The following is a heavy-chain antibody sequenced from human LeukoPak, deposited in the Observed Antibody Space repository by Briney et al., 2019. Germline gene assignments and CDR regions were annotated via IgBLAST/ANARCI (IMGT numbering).Heavy chain of an antibody. V-gene: IGHV1-69*13. D-gene: IGHD2-21*02. CDR3: ARGRNECGGDCNDI. Sequence: ASVKVSCKASGGTFSSYAISWVRQAPGQGLEWMGGIIPIFGTANYAQKFQGRVTITADESTSTAYMELSSLRSEVTAVYYCARGRNECGGDCNDIWGQGTMVTVSS. CDR1: GGTFSSYA. J-gene: IGHJ3*02. CDR2: IIPIFGTA.